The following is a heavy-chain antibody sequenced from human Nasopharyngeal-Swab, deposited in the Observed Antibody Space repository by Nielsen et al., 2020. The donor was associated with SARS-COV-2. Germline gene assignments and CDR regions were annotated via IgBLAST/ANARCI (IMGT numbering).Heavy chain of an antibody. CDR1: GFTFSSYA. J-gene: IGHJ3*02. V-gene: IGHV3-30*04. CDR2: ISYDGSNK. CDR3: ARGGLPWDAFDI. Sequence: GGSLRLSCAASGFTFSSYAMHWVRQAPGKGLEWVAVISYDGSNKYYADSVKGRFTISRDNSKNTLYLQMNSLRAEDTAVYYCARGGLPWDAFDIWGQGTMVTVSS.